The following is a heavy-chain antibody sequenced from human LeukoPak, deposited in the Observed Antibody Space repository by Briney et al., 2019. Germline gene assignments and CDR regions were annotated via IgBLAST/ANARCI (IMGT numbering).Heavy chain of an antibody. CDR1: GFTFSSYS. D-gene: IGHD3-9*01. CDR2: ITSSSSYI. V-gene: IGHV3-21*01. CDR3: TRGYDISDY. Sequence: PGGSLRLSCAASGFTFSSYSMNWVRQAPGKGLEWVSSITSSSSYIYYADSVKGRFTVSRDNAKNSLYLQMNSLRVDDTAMYYCTRGYDISDYWGQGTVVTVSS. J-gene: IGHJ4*02.